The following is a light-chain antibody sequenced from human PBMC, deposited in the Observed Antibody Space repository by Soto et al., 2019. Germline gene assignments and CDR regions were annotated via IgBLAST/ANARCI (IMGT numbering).Light chain of an antibody. J-gene: IGLJ1*01. CDR1: SSDVGGYNY. CDR2: EVS. Sequence: QSALTQPASVSGSPGQSLAISCTGTSSDVGGYNYVSWYQQHPGKAPRLMICEVSNRPSGVSNRFSGSKSGNTASLTISGLQAEDEGDYYCSSYTSSSTYVFGTGTKLTVL. V-gene: IGLV2-14*01. CDR3: SSYTSSSTYV.